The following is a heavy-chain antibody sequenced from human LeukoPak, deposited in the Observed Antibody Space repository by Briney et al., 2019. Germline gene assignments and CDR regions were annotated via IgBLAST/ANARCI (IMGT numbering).Heavy chain of an antibody. V-gene: IGHV4-59*12. J-gene: IGHJ4*02. Sequence: SETLSLTCTVSGGSISSYYWSWIRQPPGKGLEWIGYIYYSGSTNYNPSLKSRVTISVDTSKNQFSLKLSSVTAADTAVYYCARSSGRRGYFDYWGQGTLVTVSS. CDR1: GGSISSYY. CDR2: IYYSGST. CDR3: ARSSGRRGYFDY. D-gene: IGHD6-25*01.